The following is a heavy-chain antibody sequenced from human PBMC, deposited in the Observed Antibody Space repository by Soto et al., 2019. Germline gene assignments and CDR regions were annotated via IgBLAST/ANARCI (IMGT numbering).Heavy chain of an antibody. D-gene: IGHD5-12*01. V-gene: IGHV4-30-2*06. J-gene: IGHJ4*02. CDR2: ISHLENT. Sequence: SKTLSITCSVSGVAMTYGGYSWSWLRQSPEKGLEWIGYISHLENTFYNPSFQSRLTLSIDRAKNQFSLKLASMTAADTAVYYCARGGGYDPFDYWGQGTLVTGSS. CDR3: ARGGGYDPFDY. CDR1: GVAMTYGGYS.